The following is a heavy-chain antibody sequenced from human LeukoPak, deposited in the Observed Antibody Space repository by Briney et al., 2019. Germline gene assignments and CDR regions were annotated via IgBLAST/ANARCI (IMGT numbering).Heavy chain of an antibody. Sequence: GASVKVSCKASGYTFTGYYMHWVRQAPGQGLEWMGWINPNSGGTNYAQKFQGRVTMTRDTSISTAYMELSRLRSDDTAVYYCARDQYYYDSSGYYLLDLWGQGTLVTVSS. CDR2: INPNSGGT. V-gene: IGHV1-2*02. J-gene: IGHJ4*02. D-gene: IGHD3-22*01. CDR3: ARDQYYYDSSGYYLLDL. CDR1: GYTFTGYY.